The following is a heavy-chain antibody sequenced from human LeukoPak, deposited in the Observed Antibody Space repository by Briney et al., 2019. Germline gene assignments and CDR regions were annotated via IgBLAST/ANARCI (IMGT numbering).Heavy chain of an antibody. CDR3: ARGPLGYSSSWYKDAFDI. CDR2: INHRGST. V-gene: IGHV4-34*01. Sequence: SETLSLTCAVYGGSFSGYYWNWIRQPPGKGLEWIGEINHRGSTNYNPSLKSRVTISVDTSKNQFSLKLRSVTAADTAVYYCARGPLGYSSSWYKDAFDIWGQGTMVTVSS. D-gene: IGHD6-13*01. J-gene: IGHJ3*02. CDR1: GGSFSGYY.